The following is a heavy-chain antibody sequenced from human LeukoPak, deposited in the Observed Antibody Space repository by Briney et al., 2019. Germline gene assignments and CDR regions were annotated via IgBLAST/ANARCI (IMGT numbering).Heavy chain of an antibody. CDR1: GFTFSSYW. J-gene: IGHJ4*02. V-gene: IGHV3-74*01. CDR2: INGDGSST. D-gene: IGHD6-19*01. CDR3: ARDHQWLVIDY. Sequence: GGSLRLSCAASGFTFSSYWMHWVRQAPGKGLVWVSRINGDGSSTSYADSVKGRFTISRDNAKNTLYLQMNSLRAEDTAVYYCARDHQWLVIDYWGQGTLVTASS.